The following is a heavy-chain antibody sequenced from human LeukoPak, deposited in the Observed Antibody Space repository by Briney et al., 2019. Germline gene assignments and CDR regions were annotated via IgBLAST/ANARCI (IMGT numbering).Heavy chain of an antibody. D-gene: IGHD3-10*01. J-gene: IGHJ4*02. Sequence: GGSLRLSCAASGFTFSSYGMSWVRQAPGKGLEWVSAISGSGGSTYYADSVKGRFTISRDNAKNTLYLQMNSLRAEETAVYYCARVQGTSFDYWGQGTLVTVSS. V-gene: IGHV3-23*01. CDR1: GFTFSSYG. CDR2: ISGSGGST. CDR3: ARVQGTSFDY.